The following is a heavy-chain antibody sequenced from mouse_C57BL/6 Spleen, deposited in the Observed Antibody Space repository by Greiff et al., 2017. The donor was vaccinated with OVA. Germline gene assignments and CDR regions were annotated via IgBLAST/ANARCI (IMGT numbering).Heavy chain of an antibody. Sequence: EVQRVESGGGLVQPGGSLSLPCAASGFTFTDYYFSWFRPPPGKALEWWGFIRNKANGYTTEYSASVKGRFTISRDNSQSILYLQMNALRAEDSATYYCATRSSIYDGYYDWGQGTLVTVSA. CDR3: ATRSSIYDGYYD. V-gene: IGHV7-3*01. J-gene: IGHJ3*01. CDR2: IRNKANGYTT. D-gene: IGHD2-3*01. CDR1: GFTFTDYY.